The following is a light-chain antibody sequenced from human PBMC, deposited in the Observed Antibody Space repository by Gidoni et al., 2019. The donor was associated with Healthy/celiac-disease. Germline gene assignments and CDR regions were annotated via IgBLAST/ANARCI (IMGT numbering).Light chain of an antibody. Sequence: EIVLTQSPATLPWSPGEGATLSYRASQSVSSYLAWYHQKPGQAPRLLIYDASNRATGIPARFSGSGSGTDFTLTISSLEPEDFAVYYCQQRSNWPPDFGGGTKVEIK. CDR3: QQRSNWPPD. J-gene: IGKJ4*01. CDR2: DAS. V-gene: IGKV3-11*01. CDR1: QSVSSY.